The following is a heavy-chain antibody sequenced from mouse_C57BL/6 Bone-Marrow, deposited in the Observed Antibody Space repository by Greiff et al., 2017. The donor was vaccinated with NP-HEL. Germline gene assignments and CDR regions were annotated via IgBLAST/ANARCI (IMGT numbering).Heavy chain of an antibody. D-gene: IGHD2-4*01. CDR2: IYPRSGNT. J-gene: IGHJ3*01. CDR3: AREAKDYGWFAY. CDR1: GYTFTSYG. V-gene: IGHV1-81*01. Sequence: QVHVKQSGAELARPGASVKLSCKASGYTFTSYGISWVKQRTGQGLEWIGEIYPRSGNTYYNEKFKGKATLTADKSSSTAYMELRSLTSEDSAVYFCAREAKDYGWFAYWGQGTLVTVSA.